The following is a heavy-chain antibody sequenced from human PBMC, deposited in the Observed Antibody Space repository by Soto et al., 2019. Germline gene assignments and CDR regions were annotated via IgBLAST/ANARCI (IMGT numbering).Heavy chain of an antibody. D-gene: IGHD5-18*01. V-gene: IGHV3-21*01. J-gene: IGHJ4*02. CDR2: ISSSSSYI. CDR3: ARDRDGYSLRDFEY. Sequence: EVQLVESGGGLVKPGGSLRLSSAASGFTFSSYSMNWVRQAPGKGLEWVSSISSSSSYIYYADSVKGRFTISRDNAKNSLYLQMNSLRAEDTAVYYCARDRDGYSLRDFEYWGQGTLVTVSS. CDR1: GFTFSSYS.